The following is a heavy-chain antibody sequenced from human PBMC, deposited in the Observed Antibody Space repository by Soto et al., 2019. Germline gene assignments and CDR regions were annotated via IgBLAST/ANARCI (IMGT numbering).Heavy chain of an antibody. V-gene: IGHV5-10-1*01. J-gene: IGHJ4*02. CDR2: IDPSDSYT. CDR3: ARHSVPYSSSSAVGY. Sequence: GESLKISCEGSGYSFTSYWITWVRQMPGKGLEWMGRIDPSDSYTTYSPSFQGHVTISIDKSISTAYLQWSSLKASDTAMYYCARHSVPYSSSSAVGYWGQGTLVTVSS. D-gene: IGHD6-6*01. CDR1: GYSFTSYW.